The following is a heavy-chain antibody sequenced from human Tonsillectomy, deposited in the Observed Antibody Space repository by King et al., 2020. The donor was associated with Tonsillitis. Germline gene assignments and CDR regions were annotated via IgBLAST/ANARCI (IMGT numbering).Heavy chain of an antibody. V-gene: IGHV3-23*04. J-gene: IGHJ2*01. CDR3: AKRLGGINDGDFGHFDL. CDR2: LSGSGAWT. D-gene: IGHD4-17*01. Sequence: VQLVESGGGLVQPGGALRLSCVGSGFPFRKYALGGVGQAPGKWLECGSSLSGSGAWTYEAVSVKGRFSISRDNSENTLSLQMTSLRVEDTAIYYCAKRLGGINDGDFGHFDLWGRGALVTVSS. CDR1: GFPFRKYA.